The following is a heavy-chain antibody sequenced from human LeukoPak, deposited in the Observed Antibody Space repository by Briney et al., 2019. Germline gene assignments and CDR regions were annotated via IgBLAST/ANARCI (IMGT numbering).Heavy chain of an antibody. D-gene: IGHD6-13*01. CDR3: ARSTRWVEYSSSWSDYYYMDV. CDR1: GFTFSSYN. J-gene: IGHJ6*03. CDR2: IRYDGSNK. V-gene: IGHV3-30*02. Sequence: GGSLRLSCAASGFTFSSYNMNWVRQAPGKGLEWVAFIRYDGSNKYYADSVKGRFTISRDNSKNTLYLQMNSLRAEDTAVYHCARSTRWVEYSSSWSDYYYMDVWGKGTTVTISS.